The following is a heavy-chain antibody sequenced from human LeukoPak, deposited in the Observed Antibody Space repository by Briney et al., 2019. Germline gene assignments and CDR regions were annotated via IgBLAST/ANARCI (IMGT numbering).Heavy chain of an antibody. Sequence: PSETLSLTCAVYGGSFSGYYWSWIRQPPGKGLEWIGEINHSGSTNYNPSLKSRVTISVDTSKNQFSLKLSSVTAADTAVYYCARGRRLGYCSSTSCYRGIAVAGTDYGMDVWGQGTTVTVSS. J-gene: IGHJ6*02. CDR3: ARGRRLGYCSSTSCYRGIAVAGTDYGMDV. D-gene: IGHD2-2*01. CDR2: INHSGST. V-gene: IGHV4-34*01. CDR1: GGSFSGYY.